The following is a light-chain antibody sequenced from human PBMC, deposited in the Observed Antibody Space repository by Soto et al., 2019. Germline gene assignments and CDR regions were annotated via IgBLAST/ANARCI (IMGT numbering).Light chain of an antibody. CDR1: SGHSTYT. V-gene: IGLV4-69*01. CDR2: VNSDGSH. J-gene: IGLJ1*01. CDR3: QTWGTGLGV. Sequence: QLVLTQSPSASASLGASVKVTCTLSSGHSTYTIAWHQQQPEKGPRFLMTVNSDGSHSKGDGIPDRFSGSSSGAERYLTISSLQSEDEADYYCQTWGTGLGVFGTGTKVTVL.